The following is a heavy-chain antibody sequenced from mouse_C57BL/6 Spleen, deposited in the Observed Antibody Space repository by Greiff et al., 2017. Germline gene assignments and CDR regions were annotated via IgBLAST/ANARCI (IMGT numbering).Heavy chain of an antibody. J-gene: IGHJ1*03. D-gene: IGHD1-1*02. CDR1: GYRFTSYY. CDR2: IYPGSGNT. V-gene: IGHV1-66*01. CDR3: ARGGYYWYFDV. Sequence: QVQLQQSGPELVKPGASVKISCKASGYRFTSYYINWVKQRPGQGLEWIGWIYPGSGNTKYNEKFKGKATLTAETSSSTAYMQLSSLTSEDSAVYYCARGGYYWYFDVWGTGTTVTVSS.